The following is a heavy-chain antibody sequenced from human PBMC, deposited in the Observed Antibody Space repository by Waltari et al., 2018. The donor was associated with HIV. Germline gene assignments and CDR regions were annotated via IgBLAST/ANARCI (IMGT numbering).Heavy chain of an antibody. CDR3: TRDAASSGYWYFDL. V-gene: IGHV1-2*02. CDR2: INPNSGGK. D-gene: IGHD3-10*01. CDR1: GYTFTGYY. Sequence: QVQLVQSGTEVKKPGASVKVSCKASGYTFTGYYMHWVRQAPGQGLEWRGWINPNSGGKKYAQKFQGRVTVTRDTSISTAYMELSRLRSDDTAVYYCTRDAASSGYWYFDLWGRGTLVTVSS. J-gene: IGHJ2*01.